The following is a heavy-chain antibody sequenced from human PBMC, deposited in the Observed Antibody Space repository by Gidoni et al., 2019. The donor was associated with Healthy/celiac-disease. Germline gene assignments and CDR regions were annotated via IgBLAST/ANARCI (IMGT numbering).Heavy chain of an antibody. J-gene: IGHJ4*02. CDR3: ARDPGLVGASPPSYDY. CDR2: ISSSSSSYI. V-gene: IGHV3-21*01. D-gene: IGHD1-26*01. Sequence: EVQLVESGGGLVKPGGSLRLSCAASGFTFSSYSMNWVRQAPGKGLEWVSSISSSSSSYIYYADSVKGRFTISRDNAKNSLYLQMNSLRAEDTAVYYCARDPGLVGASPPSYDYWGQGTLVTVSS. CDR1: GFTFSSYS.